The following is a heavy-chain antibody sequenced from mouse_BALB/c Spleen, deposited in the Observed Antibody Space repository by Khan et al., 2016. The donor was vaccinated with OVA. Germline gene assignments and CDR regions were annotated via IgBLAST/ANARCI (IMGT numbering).Heavy chain of an antibody. CDR1: GFTFSRFG. CDR2: ISSGSSII. Sequence: EVELVESGGGLVQPGGSRKLSCAASGFTFSRFGMHWVRQAPEKGLEWVAYISSGSSIIYYADTVKGRFTISRDNPKNTLFLQMTSLRSEDTAMYYCARDSNFDYWGKGTTLTVSS. CDR3: ARDSNFDY. V-gene: IGHV5-17*02. J-gene: IGHJ2*01.